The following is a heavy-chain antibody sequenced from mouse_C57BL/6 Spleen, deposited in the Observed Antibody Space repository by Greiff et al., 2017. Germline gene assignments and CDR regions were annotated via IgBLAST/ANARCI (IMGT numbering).Heavy chain of an antibody. Sequence: VQLQQSGAELAKPGASVKLSCKASGYTFTSYWMHWVNQRPGQGLEWIGYINPSSGYTKYNQKFKDKATLTADKSSSTAYMQLSSLTYEDSAVXYCARGDSSYPFAYWGQGTLVTVSA. CDR1: GYTFTSYW. CDR3: ARGDSSYPFAY. D-gene: IGHD1-1*01. V-gene: IGHV1-7*01. CDR2: INPSSGYT. J-gene: IGHJ3*01.